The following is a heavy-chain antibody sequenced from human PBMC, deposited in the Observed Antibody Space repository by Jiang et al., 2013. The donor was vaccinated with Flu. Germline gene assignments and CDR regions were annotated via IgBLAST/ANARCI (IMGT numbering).Heavy chain of an antibody. Sequence: GGGLVQSGGSLRLSCAASGFSFSRYAMGWVRQAPGKGLECVSVVSGSGGATYYAASVKGRFTISRDNSKNTLYLQMVSLGGEDSAIYYCASMGARLFRPDQRPDKYVMDVWGQGTTVTVSS. CDR1: GFSFSRYA. J-gene: IGHJ6*02. CDR3: ASMGARLFRPDQRPDKYVMDV. D-gene: IGHD3-9*01. CDR2: VSGSGGAT. V-gene: IGHV3-23*01.